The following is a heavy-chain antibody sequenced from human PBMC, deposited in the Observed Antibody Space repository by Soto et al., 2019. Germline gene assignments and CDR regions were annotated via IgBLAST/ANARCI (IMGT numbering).Heavy chain of an antibody. J-gene: IGHJ6*02. CDR1: GGSISSSSYY. CDR2: IYYSGST. D-gene: IGHD1-26*01. V-gene: IGHV4-39*01. CDR3: ARLRYSGSYYYYGMDV. Sequence: SETLSLTCTVSGGSISSSSYYWGWIRQPPGKGLEWIGSIYYSGSTYYNPSLKSRVTISVDTSKNQFSLKRSSVTAADTAVYYCARLRYSGSYYYYGMDVWGQGTTVTVSS.